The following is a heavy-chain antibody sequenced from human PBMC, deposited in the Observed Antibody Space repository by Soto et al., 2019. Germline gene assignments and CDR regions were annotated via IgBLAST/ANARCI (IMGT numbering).Heavy chain of an antibody. D-gene: IGHD3-10*01. CDR1: GVSISSYDYY. V-gene: IGHV4-30-4*02. J-gene: IGHJ4*02. CDR3: ARTLRRGTPFAY. Sequence: SETLSLTCTISGVSISSYDYYWSWIRQPPGKGLECIGYIYYSGSTYYNPSLKSRVTISVDTSKNQFSLKLSSVTAADTAVYYCARTLRRGTPFAYWGQGTLVTIS. CDR2: IYYSGST.